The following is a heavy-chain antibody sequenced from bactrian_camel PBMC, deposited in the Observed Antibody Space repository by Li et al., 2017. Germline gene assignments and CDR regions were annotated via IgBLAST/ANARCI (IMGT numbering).Heavy chain of an antibody. CDR1: GYTYDSYC. V-gene: IGHV3S6*01. CDR3: TADPYAQVANSRTCSGA. CDR2: VYTDDTST. D-gene: IGHD7*01. Sequence: HVQLVESGGGSVQAGGSLRLSCVASGYTYDSYCMAWFRQAPGEERVTVAAVYTDDTSTYYGASAQGRFTISRDNAKRTLYLEMSSLDPEDTGIYYCTADPYAQVANSRTCSGASSRGTQVTVS. J-gene: IGHJ6*01.